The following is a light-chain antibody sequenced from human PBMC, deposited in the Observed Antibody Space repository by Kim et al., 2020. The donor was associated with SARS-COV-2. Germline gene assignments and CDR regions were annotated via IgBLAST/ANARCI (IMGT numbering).Light chain of an antibody. CDR2: GAS. CDR3: QQYNNWPPWT. J-gene: IGKJ1*01. Sequence: SPGERATLSCRARQSVSSNLAWYQQTPGQAPRLLIYGASTRATGIPARFSGSGSGKEFTLTISSLQSEDFAVYYCQQYNNWPPWTFGQGTKVDI. CDR1: QSVSSN. V-gene: IGKV3-15*01.